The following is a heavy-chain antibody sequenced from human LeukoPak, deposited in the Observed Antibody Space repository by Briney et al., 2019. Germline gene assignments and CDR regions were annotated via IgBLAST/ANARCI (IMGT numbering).Heavy chain of an antibody. D-gene: IGHD3-22*01. CDR1: GFTFSSYE. CDR3: ARSEANYYDSSDHFDY. V-gene: IGHV3-48*03. CDR2: ISSSGSTI. J-gene: IGHJ4*02. Sequence: PGGSLRLSCAASGFTFSSYEMNWVRQAPGQGLEWVSYISSSGSTIYYADSVKGRFTISRDNAKNSLYLQMNSLRAEDTAVYYCARSEANYYDSSDHFDYWGQGTLVTVSS.